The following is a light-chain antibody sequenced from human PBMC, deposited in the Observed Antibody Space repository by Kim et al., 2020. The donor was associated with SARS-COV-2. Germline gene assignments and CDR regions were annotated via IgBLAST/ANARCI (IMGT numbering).Light chain of an antibody. Sequence: RATIKCKSRQSVLYSSKNKNYLAWYQQKPGQPPKLLIYWASTRESGVPDRFSGSESGTDFTLSISSLQAEDVAVYYCQQYYSTPLTFGGGTKLEI. J-gene: IGKJ4*01. CDR3: QQYYSTPLT. V-gene: IGKV4-1*01. CDR1: QSVLYSSKNKNY. CDR2: WAS.